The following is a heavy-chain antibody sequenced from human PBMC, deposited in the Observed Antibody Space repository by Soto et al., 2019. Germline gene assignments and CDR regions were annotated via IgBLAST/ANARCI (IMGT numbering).Heavy chain of an antibody. J-gene: IGHJ3*02. V-gene: IGHV1-18*01. CDR3: ARGYDSSGYYGAFDI. CDR1: GYTFTSYG. CDR2: ISAYNGNT. Sequence: GXSVKVSFNASGYTFTSYGISLVRHAPGQGLEWMGWISAYNGNTNYAQKLQGRVTMTTDTSTSTAYMELRSLRSDDTAVYYCARGYDSSGYYGAFDIWGQGTMVTVSS. D-gene: IGHD3-22*01.